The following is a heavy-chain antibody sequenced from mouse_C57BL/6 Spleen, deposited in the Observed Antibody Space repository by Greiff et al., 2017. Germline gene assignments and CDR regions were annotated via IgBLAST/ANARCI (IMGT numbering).Heavy chain of an antibody. D-gene: IGHD3-1*01. J-gene: IGHJ4*01. CDR1: GFSLTRYG. CDR2: IWRGGST. CDR3: AKTPGATGAMDY. V-gene: IGHV2-5*01. Sequence: VKLMESGPGLVQPSQSLSITCTVSGFSLTRYGVHWVRQSPGKGLEWLGVIWRGGSTDYNAAFMSRLSITKDNSKSQVFFKMNSLQADDTAIYYCAKTPGATGAMDYWGQGTSVTVSS.